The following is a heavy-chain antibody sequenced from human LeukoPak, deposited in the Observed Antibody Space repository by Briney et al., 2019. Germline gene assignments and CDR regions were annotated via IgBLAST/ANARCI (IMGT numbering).Heavy chain of an antibody. V-gene: IGHV3-21*01. CDR1: GFTFSSYR. D-gene: IGHD3-3*01. CDR2: IRSSRSYI. CDR3: ARDISDFWSGDPPRWAVDY. Sequence: GGSLRLSCAASGFTFSSYRMNWVRQAPGKGLEWVSYIRSSRSYIYYVDSVKGRFTISRDNAKNPLYLQMNSLRAEDTAVYYCARDISDFWSGDPPRWAVDYWGQGTLVTVSS. J-gene: IGHJ4*02.